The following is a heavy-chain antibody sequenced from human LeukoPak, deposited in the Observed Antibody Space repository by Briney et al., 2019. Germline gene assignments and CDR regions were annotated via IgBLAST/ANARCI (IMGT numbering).Heavy chain of an antibody. CDR1: GGSISSGGYS. J-gene: IGHJ4*02. CDR3: AALGYCSSTSCLGVDY. V-gene: IGHV4-30-2*01. Sequence: SETLSLTCAVSGGSISSGGYSWSWIRQPPGKGLEWIGEIYHSGSTNYNPSLKSRVTISVDKSKNQFSLKLSSVTAADTAVYYCAALGYCSSTSCLGVDYWGQGTLVTVSS. D-gene: IGHD2-2*01. CDR2: IYHSGST.